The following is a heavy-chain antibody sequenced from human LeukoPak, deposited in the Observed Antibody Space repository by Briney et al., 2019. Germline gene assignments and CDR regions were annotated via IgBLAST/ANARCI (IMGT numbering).Heavy chain of an antibody. V-gene: IGHV4-39*07. D-gene: IGHD2-15*01. CDR3: ARFTRVVVPSTRLSNIGFDP. CDR1: GGSTSSSNYY. J-gene: IGHJ5*02. CDR2: IYYSGNT. Sequence: SETLSLTCTVSGGSTSSSNYYWGWIRQPPGKGLEWIGSIYYSGNTYYNPSLKSRVSISVDTSRNQFSLNLRSVTAADTALYYCARFTRVVVPSTRLSNIGFDPWGQGTLVTVSS.